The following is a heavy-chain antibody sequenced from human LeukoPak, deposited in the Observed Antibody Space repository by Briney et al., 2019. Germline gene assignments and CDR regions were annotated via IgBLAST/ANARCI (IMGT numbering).Heavy chain of an antibody. CDR3: ARRDLVGAALLGY. D-gene: IGHD1-26*01. V-gene: IGHV4-34*01. Sequence: PSETLSLTCAVYGGSFSGYYWSWIRQPPGKGLEWIWEISHSGRTNYNPSPKRRVTISVNTSKNHSSLNLNSVTAADTAVYYCARRDLVGAALLGYWGQGTLVTVSS. J-gene: IGHJ4*02. CDR1: GGSFSGYY. CDR2: ISHSGRT.